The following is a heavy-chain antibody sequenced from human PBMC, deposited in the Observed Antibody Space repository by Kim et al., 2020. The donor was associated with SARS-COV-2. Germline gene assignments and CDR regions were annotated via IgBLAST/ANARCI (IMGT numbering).Heavy chain of an antibody. V-gene: IGHV3-7*03. CDR1: GFTFGSYW. D-gene: IGHD3-9*01. J-gene: IGHJ1*01. Sequence: GGSLRLSCAASGFTFGSYWMTWVRQAPGKGLEWVANIKQDGSQKYYVDSVKGRFTISRDDAKNSLYLQMNSLRAEDTAVYYCARTLTGTTESFEYWGQGTLVTVPS. CDR2: IKQDGSQK. CDR3: ARTLTGTTESFEY.